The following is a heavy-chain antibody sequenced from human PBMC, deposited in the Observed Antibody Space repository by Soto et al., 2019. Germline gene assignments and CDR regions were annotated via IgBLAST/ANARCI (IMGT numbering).Heavy chain of an antibody. CDR3: ARTPAREWHYNWFDP. J-gene: IGHJ5*02. V-gene: IGHV4-31*03. D-gene: IGHD3-3*01. Sequence: QVQLQESGPGLVKPSQTLSLTCTVSGGSISSGGYYWSWIRQHPGKGLEWIGYIYYSGSTYYNPSLKSRVTISVDTSKNQFSLKLSSVTAADTAVYYCARTPAREWHYNWFDPWGQGTLVTVSS. CDR2: IYYSGST. CDR1: GGSISSGGYY.